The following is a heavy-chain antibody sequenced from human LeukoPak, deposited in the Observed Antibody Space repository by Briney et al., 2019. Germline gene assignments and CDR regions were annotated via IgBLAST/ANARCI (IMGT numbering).Heavy chain of an antibody. D-gene: IGHD3-10*02. CDR2: IKQDGSEK. CDR3: AELGITMIGGV. Sequence: GGSLRLSCAASGFTFSTYYMNWVRQAPGKGLEWVANIKQDGSEKYYVDSVKGRFTISRDNAKNSLYLQMNSLRAEDTAVYYCAELGITMIGGVWGKGTTVTISS. J-gene: IGHJ6*04. CDR1: GFTFSTYY. V-gene: IGHV3-7*01.